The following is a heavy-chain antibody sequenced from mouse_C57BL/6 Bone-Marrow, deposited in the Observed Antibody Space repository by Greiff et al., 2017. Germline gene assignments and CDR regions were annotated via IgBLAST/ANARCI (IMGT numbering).Heavy chain of an antibody. D-gene: IGHD2-3*01. J-gene: IGHJ2*01. CDR2: IRLKSDNYEN. Sequence: EVQVVESGGGLVQPGGSMKLSCVASGFTFSNYWMNWVRQSPEKGLEWVAQIRLKSDNYENHYADSVKGMFTISRDDSKISVYLQMNNLRAEDTGSECDTGGWLLFFDYWGQGTTLTVSS. CDR3: TGGWLLFFDY. V-gene: IGHV6-3*01. CDR1: GFTFSNYW.